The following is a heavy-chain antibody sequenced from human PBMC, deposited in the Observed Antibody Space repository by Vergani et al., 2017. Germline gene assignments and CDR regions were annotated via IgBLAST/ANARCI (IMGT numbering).Heavy chain of an antibody. CDR2: LTGGGGST. Sequence: EVQLLESGGSLKQPGGSVRLSCAASGFTFSTYAMHWVRQAPGKGLEWVSALTGGGGSTYYADSFKGRFIISRDNSRDTLYLQMNSLRPEDTATDYCVKGAGSYDNFWDSWWDGSLVTVSS. CDR3: VKGAGSYDNFWDS. J-gene: IGHJ5*01. CDR1: GFTFSTYA. V-gene: IGHV3-23*01. D-gene: IGHD1-26*01.